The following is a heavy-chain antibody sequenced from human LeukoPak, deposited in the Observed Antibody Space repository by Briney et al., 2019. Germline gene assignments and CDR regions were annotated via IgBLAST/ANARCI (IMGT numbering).Heavy chain of an antibody. J-gene: IGHJ4*02. Sequence: GGSLRLSCAASGFTFSSYSMNWVRRAPGKGLEWVSYISSSSSTIYYADSVKGRFTVSRDNAKNSLYLQMNSLRAEDTAVYYCARDWGGLTYYYDSSGADYWGQGTLVTVSS. CDR2: ISSSSSTI. CDR1: GFTFSSYS. CDR3: ARDWGGLTYYYDSSGADY. V-gene: IGHV3-48*01. D-gene: IGHD3-22*01.